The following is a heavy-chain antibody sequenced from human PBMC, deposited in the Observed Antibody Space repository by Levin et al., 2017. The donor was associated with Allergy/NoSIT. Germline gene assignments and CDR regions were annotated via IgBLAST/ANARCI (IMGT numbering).Heavy chain of an antibody. CDR1: GFSFSDYW. J-gene: IGHJ5*02. D-gene: IGHD2-2*01. CDR3: ARKIVVVPAADPFDP. V-gene: IGHV3-74*01. Sequence: LSLTCAASGFSFSDYWMHWVRQVPGKGLVWVSRIKGDGSITTYADSVKGRFTISRDNARNTLYLQMNSLRVEDTAVYYCARKIVVVPAADPFDPWGQGTLVTVSS. CDR2: IKGDGSIT.